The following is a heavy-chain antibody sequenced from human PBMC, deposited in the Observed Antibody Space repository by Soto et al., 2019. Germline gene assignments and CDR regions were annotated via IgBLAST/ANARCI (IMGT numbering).Heavy chain of an antibody. CDR2: ISSSSSYT. CDR1: VFTFSDYY. CDR3: ARDRGSQQHYFDY. Sequence: PGGSLRLSCAASVFTFSDYYMSCIRHSPGKWLEWVSYISSSSSYTNYADSVKGRFTISRDNAKNSLYLQMNSLRAEDTAVYYCARDRGSQQHYFDYWGQRNQVTVYS. J-gene: IGHJ4*02. V-gene: IGHV3-11*06. D-gene: IGHD6-13*01.